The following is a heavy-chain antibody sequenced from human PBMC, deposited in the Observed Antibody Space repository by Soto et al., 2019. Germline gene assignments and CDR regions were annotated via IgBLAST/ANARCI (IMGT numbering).Heavy chain of an antibody. J-gene: IGHJ3*02. CDR3: AKDRHYYYDSSGLTTDAFDI. CDR1: GFTFSRYA. V-gene: IGHV3-23*01. CDR2: ISGSGGST. Sequence: EVQLLESGGGLVQPGGSLRLSCAASGFTFSRYAMTWVRQAPGRGLEWVSAISGSGGSTYYADSVKGRFTISRDNSKNTLYLQMNSLRAEDTAVYYCAKDRHYYYDSSGLTTDAFDIWGQGTMVTVSS. D-gene: IGHD3-22*01.